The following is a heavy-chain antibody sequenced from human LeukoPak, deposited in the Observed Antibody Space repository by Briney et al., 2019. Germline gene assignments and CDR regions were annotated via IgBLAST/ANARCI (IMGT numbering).Heavy chain of an antibody. CDR2: ISSSGSTI. D-gene: IGHD3-22*01. V-gene: IGHV3-11*01. J-gene: IGHJ4*02. Sequence: GGSLRLSCAASGFTFSDYYMSWIRQAPGKGLEWVSYISSSGSTIYYAYSVKGRFTIARHNAKNSLYLQMNSLRAEDPAVYYCVRGLDSSGSYLASWGRGTLVTVSS. CDR1: GFTFSDYY. CDR3: VRGLDSSGSYLAS.